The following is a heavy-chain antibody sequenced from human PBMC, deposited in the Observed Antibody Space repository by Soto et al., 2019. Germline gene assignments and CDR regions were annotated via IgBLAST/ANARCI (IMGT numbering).Heavy chain of an antibody. CDR1: GYTFINYY. CDR3: VRATAARQRDYSYHYYLHI. V-gene: IGHV1-46*03. Sequence: QVQLVQSGAEVKKAGASVKVSCKASGYTFINYYIHWVRQAPGQGLEWMGVINPNGGSTVYAQKFQGRVTLTRDTSTSTVYVELSSLRSDDTAVYFCVRATAARQRDYSYHYYLHIWGKGTTVTVSS. D-gene: IGHD6-6*01. CDR2: INPNGGST. J-gene: IGHJ6*03.